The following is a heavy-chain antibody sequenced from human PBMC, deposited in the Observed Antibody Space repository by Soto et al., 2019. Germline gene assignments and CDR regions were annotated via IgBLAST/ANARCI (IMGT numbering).Heavy chain of an antibody. CDR3: AREISLSAGTYFDY. J-gene: IGHJ4*02. D-gene: IGHD3-10*01. CDR2: ISSSSYTI. Sequence: PGGSLRLSCTASGLTFNTYNMNWVRQAPGKGREGVSYISSSSYTIKYADSVEGRFTVSRDNGKKSLYLQRNSLRDEDTAVYFCAREISLSAGTYFDYWGQGTLLTVSS. V-gene: IGHV3-48*02. CDR1: GLTFNTYN.